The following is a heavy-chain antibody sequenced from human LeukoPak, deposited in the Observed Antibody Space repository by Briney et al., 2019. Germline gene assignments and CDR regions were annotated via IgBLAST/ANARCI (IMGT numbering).Heavy chain of an antibody. CDR3: AKDHWILYWWGFDY. CDR2: ISAYNGNT. V-gene: IGHV1-18*01. D-gene: IGHD2-8*02. Sequence: ASVKVSCKASGYTFTSYGISWVRQAPGQGLEWMGWISAYNGNTNYAQKLQGRVTMTTDTSTSTAYMELRSLRSDDTAVYYCAKDHWILYWWGFDYWGQGTLVTVSS. CDR1: GYTFTSYG. J-gene: IGHJ4*02.